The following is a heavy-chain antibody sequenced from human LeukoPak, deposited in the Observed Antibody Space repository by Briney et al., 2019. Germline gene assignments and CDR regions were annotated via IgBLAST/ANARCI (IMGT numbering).Heavy chain of an antibody. CDR3: ARIVSFEVVTSPRAFDI. V-gene: IGHV1-8*03. CDR2: MNPNSGNT. J-gene: IGHJ3*02. D-gene: IGHD3-3*01. CDR1: GYTFTGYY. Sequence: ASVKVSCKASGYTFTGYYMHWVRQATGEGLEWMGWMNPNSGNTGFAKNFQGRATITRDTSISTAYMELSSLRSEDTAVYYCARIVSFEVVTSPRAFDIWGQGTMVTVSS.